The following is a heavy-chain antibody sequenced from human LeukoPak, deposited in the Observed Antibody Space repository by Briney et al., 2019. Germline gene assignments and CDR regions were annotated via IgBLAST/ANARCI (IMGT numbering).Heavy chain of an antibody. Sequence: ASVKVSCKASGYTFTNYYIHWVREAPGQGLEWMGIINPSGGSTTYAQKFQGRVTMTRDTSTSTVYMELSSLRSEDTALYYCARGAVLEREVYNWFDPWGQGTLVIVSS. CDR2: INPSGGST. J-gene: IGHJ5*02. CDR3: ARGAVLEREVYNWFDP. CDR1: GYTFTNYY. V-gene: IGHV1-46*01. D-gene: IGHD5-24*01.